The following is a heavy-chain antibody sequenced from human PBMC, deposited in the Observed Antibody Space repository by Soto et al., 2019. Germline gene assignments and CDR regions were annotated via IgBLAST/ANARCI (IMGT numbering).Heavy chain of an antibody. V-gene: IGHV1-69*01. CDR2: IIPSDGTT. J-gene: IGHJ4*02. D-gene: IGHD3-3*01. CDR1: GSTISSFA. CDR3: ARSFTKSRRGGVAFDY. Sequence: QVQLVQSGAEVKKPGSSVKVSCTTSGSTISSFAINWVRQAPGQGLEWIGGIIPSDGTTKYAEKFQGRVTITADASTSTAYMDLSSLRSEDTAVYYCARSFTKSRRGGVAFDYWGQGTLLTVSP.